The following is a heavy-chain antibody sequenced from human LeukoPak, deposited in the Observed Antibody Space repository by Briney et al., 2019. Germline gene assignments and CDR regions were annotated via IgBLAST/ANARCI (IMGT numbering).Heavy chain of an antibody. V-gene: IGHV3-21*01. CDR2: INTGSGYI. J-gene: IGHJ4*02. CDR3: ARDLSDYVWGSYRYMDY. CDR1: GFSFNTYS. Sequence: GGSLRLSCAASGFSFNTYSMNWVRQAPGKGLEWVSSINTGSGYIYYADSVKGGFTISRDNAKSSLFLQMKSLRAEDTAVYYCARDLSDYVWGSYRYMDYWGQGTLVTVSS. D-gene: IGHD3-16*02.